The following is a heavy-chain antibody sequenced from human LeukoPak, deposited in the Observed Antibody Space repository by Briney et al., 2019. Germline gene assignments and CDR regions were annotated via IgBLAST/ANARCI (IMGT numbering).Heavy chain of an antibody. CDR3: ARQTWLLDF. CDR1: GDSISNFC. D-gene: IGHD5-12*01. CDR2: IYSSGTT. J-gene: IGHJ4*02. V-gene: IGHV4-59*08. Sequence: SETLSLTCSVSGDSISNFCWSWLRQTPGGGLEWIGHIYSSGTTAYSPSLKSRVTILVDLSKNQFTLKVTSVTAADTAMYYCARQTWLLDFWGRGIMVTVSS.